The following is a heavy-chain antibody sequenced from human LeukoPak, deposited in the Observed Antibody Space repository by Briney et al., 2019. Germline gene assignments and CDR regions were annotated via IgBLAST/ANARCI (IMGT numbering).Heavy chain of an antibody. CDR2: VRQDGKLK. D-gene: IGHD6-13*01. V-gene: IGHV3-30*02. J-gene: IGHJ4*02. CDR3: ATTLNIATAGYF. CDR1: GFTFSNAW. Sequence: QTGGSLRLSCAASGFTFSNAWMSWVRQAPGKGLEWAASVRQDGKLKFYADSVKARFTISRDNSKNTVFLQMDSLRAEDTAIYYCATTLNIATAGYFWGQGTLVTVSS.